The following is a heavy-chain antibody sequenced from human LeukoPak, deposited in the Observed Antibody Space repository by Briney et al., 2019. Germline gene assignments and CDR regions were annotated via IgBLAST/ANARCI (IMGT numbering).Heavy chain of an antibody. Sequence: GGSLRLSCAASGFTFSNYAMSWVRQAPGKGLEWVSVISGSDDTSYYADSVKGRFTISRDNSKSTLYLQMNSLRAEDTAIYYCSKGYSDHCSSGLNYWGQGTLVTVSS. V-gene: IGHV3-23*01. CDR3: SKGYSDHCSSGLNY. CDR1: GFTFSNYA. J-gene: IGHJ4*02. CDR2: ISGSDDTS. D-gene: IGHD2-15*01.